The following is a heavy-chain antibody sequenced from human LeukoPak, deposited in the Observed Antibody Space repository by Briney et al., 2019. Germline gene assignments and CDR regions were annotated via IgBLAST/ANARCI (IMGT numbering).Heavy chain of an antibody. CDR3: AKSEIVTQKIVDY. D-gene: IGHD2/OR15-2a*01. Sequence: GRSLRLSCAASGFTFSHYAMHWVRQAPGKGLEWVSTISDSGGSTYYADSVKGRFTVSRDNSKNTLYLQMNSLRAEDTAVYYCAKSEIVTQKIVDYWGQGTLVTVSS. CDR1: GFTFSHYA. V-gene: IGHV3-23*01. J-gene: IGHJ4*02. CDR2: ISDSGGST.